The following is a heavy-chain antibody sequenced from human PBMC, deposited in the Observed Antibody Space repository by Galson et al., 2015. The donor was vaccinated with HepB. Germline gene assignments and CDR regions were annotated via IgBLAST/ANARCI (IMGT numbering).Heavy chain of an antibody. Sequence: QSGAEVKKPGESLKISCRASEYSFTSYYIVWVRQMPGKGLEWMGIIYPGDSNTRYSPSFQGQVTISADKSISTAYLQWSSLKASDTAMYYCARKRIVVRDAFDIWGQGTLVTVSS. V-gene: IGHV5-51*01. J-gene: IGHJ3*02. CDR2: IYPGDSNT. CDR1: EYSFTSYY. D-gene: IGHD2-2*01. CDR3: ARKRIVVRDAFDI.